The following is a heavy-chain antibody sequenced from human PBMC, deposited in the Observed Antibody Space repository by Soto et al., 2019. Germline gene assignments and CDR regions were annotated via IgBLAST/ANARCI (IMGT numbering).Heavy chain of an antibody. CDR2: MSHSGGT. CDR1: GGFVTSGSYY. V-gene: IGHV4-34*01. CDR3: ARVERGTATTVVDAFDI. D-gene: IGHD1-1*01. Sequence: QVQLQQWGAGLLKPSETLSLTCAVYGGFVTSGSYYWSWIRQPPGKGLEWIGEMSHSGGTHFNPSLKSRVTISVDTSKNQFTLKMSSVTAADTALYYCARVERGTATTVVDAFDIGGPGTMVTVSS. J-gene: IGHJ3*02.